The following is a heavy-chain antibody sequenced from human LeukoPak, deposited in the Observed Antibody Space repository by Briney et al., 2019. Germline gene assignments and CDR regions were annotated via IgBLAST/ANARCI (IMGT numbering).Heavy chain of an antibody. CDR1: GGSISSGGYY. CDR3: ARSVASDAFDI. D-gene: IGHD2-15*01. CDR2: IYHSGST. J-gene: IGHJ3*02. V-gene: IGHV4-30-2*01. Sequence: SSETLSLTCTVSGGSISSGGYYWSWIRQPPGKGLEWIGYIYHSGSTYYNPSLKSRVTISVDRSKNQFSLKLSSVAAADTAVYYCARSVASDAFDIWGQGTMVTVSS.